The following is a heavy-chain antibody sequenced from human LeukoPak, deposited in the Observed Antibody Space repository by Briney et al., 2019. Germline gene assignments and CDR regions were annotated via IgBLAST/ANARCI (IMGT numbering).Heavy chain of an antibody. V-gene: IGHV3-64*02. CDR2: ISSNGGTT. Sequence: GGSLRLSCAASGFTFSSYAMHWVRLSPGKGLEDVSGISSNGGTTSYADSVQGRFTISRGNSKNTLYLQMGSLRGEDMAVYYCAKVGSGWPGYYFDYCGQGTLVTVSS. CDR3: AKVGSGWPGYYFDY. CDR1: GFTFSSYA. J-gene: IGHJ4*02. D-gene: IGHD6-19*01.